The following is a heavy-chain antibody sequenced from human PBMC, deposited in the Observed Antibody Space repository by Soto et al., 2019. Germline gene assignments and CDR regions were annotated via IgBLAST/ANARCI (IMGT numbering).Heavy chain of an antibody. CDR1: GGTFNSYT. V-gene: IGHV1-69*06. CDR2: VVPMYDSV. D-gene: IGHD1-26*01. J-gene: IGHJ4*02. Sequence: SVKVSCKASGGTFNSYTINWVRQAPGRGLEWVGQVVPMYDSVNYAENFQGRVTITADKSTKTAYMELTSLRSEDTALYFCASWRSYSGSYCFDYWGQGTLVTVSS. CDR3: ASWRSYSGSYCFDY.